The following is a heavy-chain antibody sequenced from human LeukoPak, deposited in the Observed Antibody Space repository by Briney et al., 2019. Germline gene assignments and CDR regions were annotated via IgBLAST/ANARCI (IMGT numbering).Heavy chain of an antibody. D-gene: IGHD6-6*01. CDR3: VQARRKVDY. Sequence: GMGWINPNSGGTNYAQKFQGRVTMTRDTSISTAYMELSRLRSDDTTVYYCVQARRKVDYWGQGTLVTVSS. J-gene: IGHJ4*02. CDR2: INPNSGGT. V-gene: IGHV1-2*02.